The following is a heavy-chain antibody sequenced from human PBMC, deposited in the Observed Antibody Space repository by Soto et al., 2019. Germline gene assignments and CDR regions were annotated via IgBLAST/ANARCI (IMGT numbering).Heavy chain of an antibody. Sequence: GGSLRLSCTASGFTFGDYAMSWFRQAPGKGLEWVGFIRSKAYGGTTEYAASVKGRFTISRDDSKSIAYLQMNSLKTEDTAVYYCTRDIVVVPATHYYYYYYMDVWGKGTTVTVSS. D-gene: IGHD2-2*01. CDR1: GFTFGDYA. CDR3: TRDIVVVPATHYYYYYYMDV. J-gene: IGHJ6*03. CDR2: IRSKAYGGTT. V-gene: IGHV3-49*03.